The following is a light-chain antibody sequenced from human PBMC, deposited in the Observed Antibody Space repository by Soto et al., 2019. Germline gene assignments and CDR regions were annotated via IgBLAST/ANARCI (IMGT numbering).Light chain of an antibody. CDR3: LLFYGDGVV. V-gene: IGLV7-43*01. CDR1: TGAVTSGHY. J-gene: IGLJ2*01. CDR2: STT. Sequence: QAVVTQEPSLTVSPGGTVTLTCASSTGAVTSGHYPNWFQQKPGQPPRALIYSTTYKHSWTPARFSGSLLGGKAALTLSGVQPEDEADYYCLLFYGDGVVFGGGTKLTVL.